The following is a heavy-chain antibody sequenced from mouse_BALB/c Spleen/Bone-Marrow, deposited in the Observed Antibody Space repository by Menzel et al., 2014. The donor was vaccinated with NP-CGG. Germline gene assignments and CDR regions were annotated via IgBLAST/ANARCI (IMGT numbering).Heavy chain of an antibody. CDR1: GFTFSSFG. CDR2: ISSGSSTI. J-gene: IGHJ2*01. CDR3: TRGGNWDDFDY. V-gene: IGHV5-17*02. D-gene: IGHD4-1*01. Sequence: EVKLMESGGGLVQPGGSRKLSCAASGFTFSSFGMHWVRQAPEKGLEWVAYISSGSSTIFYADTVKGRFTVSRDNPKNTLFLQMTSLRSEDTAMYYSTRGGNWDDFDYWGQGTTLTVSS.